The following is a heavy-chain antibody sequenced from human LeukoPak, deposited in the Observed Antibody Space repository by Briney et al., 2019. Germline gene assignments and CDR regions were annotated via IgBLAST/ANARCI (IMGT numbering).Heavy chain of an antibody. CDR2: ISTSGST. J-gene: IGHJ3*02. CDR3: ARPLTVTHDAFDI. CDR1: GGSISSYY. V-gene: IGHV4-4*07. Sequence: SETLSLTCTVSGGSISSYYWSWIRQPAGKGLESIGHISTSGSTNYNPSLKSRVTMSVDTSKNQFSLKLSSVTAADTAVYYCARPLTVTHDAFDIWGQGTMVTVSS. D-gene: IGHD4-17*01.